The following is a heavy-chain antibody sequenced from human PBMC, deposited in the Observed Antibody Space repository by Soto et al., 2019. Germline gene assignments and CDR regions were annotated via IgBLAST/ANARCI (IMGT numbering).Heavy chain of an antibody. V-gene: IGHV1-69*13. J-gene: IGHJ4*02. D-gene: IGHD3-16*02. CDR3: ARVPLRLGELSFYYFDY. Sequence: SVKVSCKASGGTFSSYAISWVRQAPGQGLEWMGGIIPIFGTANYAQKFQGRVTITADESTSTAYMELSSLRSEDTAVYYCARVPLRLGELSFYYFDYWGQGTLVTVSS. CDR1: GGTFSSYA. CDR2: IIPIFGTA.